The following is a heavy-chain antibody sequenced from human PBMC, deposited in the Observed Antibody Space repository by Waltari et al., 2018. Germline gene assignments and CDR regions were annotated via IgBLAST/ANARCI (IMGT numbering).Heavy chain of an antibody. J-gene: IGHJ3*02. Sequence: EVQLVESGGGLVQPGGSLRLSCAASGFTFSDFSMNWVRQAPGKGLEGVSYSYSTSSTIYYADSVKGRFTISRDNAQNSLYLQMNSLRADDTAVYYCARGYRKAFDIWGQGTMVTVSS. V-gene: IGHV3-48*04. CDR1: GFTFSDFS. D-gene: IGHD5-12*01. CDR3: ARGYRKAFDI. CDR2: SYSTSSTI.